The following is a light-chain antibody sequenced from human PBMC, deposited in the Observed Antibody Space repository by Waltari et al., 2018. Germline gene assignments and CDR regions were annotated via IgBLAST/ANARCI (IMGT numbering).Light chain of an antibody. Sequence: QSALTQPPSASGSPGQSVTISCTGTISDSGVYDSVSWYQQHPGKAPQLMIYEVSKRPPGVPDRFSGSKSGNTASLTVSGLQGEDEADYYCSSYAGSNNYVAFGGGTKLTVL. V-gene: IGLV2-8*01. CDR1: ISDSGVYDS. CDR2: EVS. CDR3: SSYAGSNNYVA. J-gene: IGLJ2*01.